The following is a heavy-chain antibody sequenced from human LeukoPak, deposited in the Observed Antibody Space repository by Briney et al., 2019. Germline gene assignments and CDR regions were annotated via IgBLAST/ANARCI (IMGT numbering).Heavy chain of an antibody. CDR3: AKDRL. J-gene: IGHJ4*02. CDR1: GFTFSSSD. V-gene: IGHV3-23*01. D-gene: IGHD4-11*01. Sequence: GGSLRLSCAASGFTFSSSDMTWVRQVPGKGLEWVSSISGSGGSTYYADSVKGRFTISRDNSKNTLYLQMNSLSAEDTALYYCAKDRLWGQGTLVTVSS. CDR2: ISGSGGST.